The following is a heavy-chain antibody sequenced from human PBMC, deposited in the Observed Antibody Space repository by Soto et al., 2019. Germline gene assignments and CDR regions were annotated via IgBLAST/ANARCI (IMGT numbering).Heavy chain of an antibody. J-gene: IGHJ4*02. V-gene: IGHV3-7*05. D-gene: IGHD1-7*01. CDR2: IKGDVSEK. CDR3: VKGATTFAY. Sequence: EVQLVESGGGLVQPGGSLRLSCAASGFDFTNAWMSWILQAPVKGLEWVANIKGDVSEKYSVDSVKGRFTITRDNAENSLYLHMTSLRAADTAVYYCVKGATTFAYWGQGILVPVSS. CDR1: GFDFTNAW.